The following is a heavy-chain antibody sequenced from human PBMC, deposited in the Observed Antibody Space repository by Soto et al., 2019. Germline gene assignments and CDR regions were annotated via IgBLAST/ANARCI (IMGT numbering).Heavy chain of an antibody. Sequence: VGSLRLSCTASGFTFSDSWMTWVRQAPGKGLEWVARIKPDESEKKYADSVKGRFSISRDNAKNSMYLQMDSLRGEDTAVYYCVRGGSNYASWGQGTLVTSPQ. J-gene: IGHJ5*02. D-gene: IGHD4-4*01. CDR1: GFTFSDSW. CDR3: VRGGSNYAS. CDR2: IKPDESEK. V-gene: IGHV3-7*01.